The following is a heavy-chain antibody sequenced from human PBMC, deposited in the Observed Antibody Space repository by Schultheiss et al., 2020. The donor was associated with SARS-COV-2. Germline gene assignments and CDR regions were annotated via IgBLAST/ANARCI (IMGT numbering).Heavy chain of an antibody. J-gene: IGHJ3*02. CDR3: TSTYGDYDSGAFDI. CDR2: IKSKTDGGTT. Sequence: GGSLRLSCAASGFTFSNAWMSWVRQAPGKGLEWVGRIKSKTDGGTTDYDAPVNGRFTISRDDSKNTLYLQMNSLKTEDTAVYYCTSTYGDYDSGAFDIWGQGTMVTVSS. D-gene: IGHD4-17*01. CDR1: GFTFSNAW. V-gene: IGHV3-15*01.